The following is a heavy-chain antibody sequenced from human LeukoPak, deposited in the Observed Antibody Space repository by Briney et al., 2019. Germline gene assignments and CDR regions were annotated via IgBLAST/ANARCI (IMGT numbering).Heavy chain of an antibody. V-gene: IGHV4-59*01. CDR2: IFYNEDA. J-gene: IGHJ4*02. D-gene: IGHD4-17*01. Sequence: SETLSLTCAVSGASMSHFYWNWFRHSPGQGLEWIGSIFYNEDANYNPSVKSRVTMSVDMSKSQFSLRLTSVTDADTAVYFCAKGETVTTSPCDHWGQGILVTVSS. CDR3: AKGETVTTSPCDH. CDR1: GASMSHFY.